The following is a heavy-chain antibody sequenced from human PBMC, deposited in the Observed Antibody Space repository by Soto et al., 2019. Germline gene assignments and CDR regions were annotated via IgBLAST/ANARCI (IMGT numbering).Heavy chain of an antibody. CDR1: GFTFDDYA. CDR2: ISWNSGST. CDR3: ARDPWAADY. D-gene: IGHD3-16*01. J-gene: IGHJ4*02. V-gene: IGHV3-9*01. Sequence: EVQLVESGGGLVQPGRSLRLSCAASGFTFDDYAMHWVRQAPGKGLEWVSGISWNSGSTFYADSVRGRFTISRDNSKNTVNLQMNSLRAEDTAVYYCARDPWAADYWGQGTLVTVSS.